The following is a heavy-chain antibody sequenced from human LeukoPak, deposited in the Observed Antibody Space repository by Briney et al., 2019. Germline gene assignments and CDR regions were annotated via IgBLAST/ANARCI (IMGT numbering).Heavy chain of an antibody. CDR3: ARGDYYGSGSYYKRIWFDP. CDR1: GYTFTSYD. D-gene: IGHD3-10*01. V-gene: IGHV1-8*02. Sequence: GASVKVSCKASGYTFTSYDINWVRQATGQGLEWMGWMNPNSGNTGYAQKFQGRVTMTRNTSISTAYMELSSLRSEDTAVYYCARGDYYGSGSYYKRIWFDPWGQGTLVTVSS. J-gene: IGHJ5*02. CDR2: MNPNSGNT.